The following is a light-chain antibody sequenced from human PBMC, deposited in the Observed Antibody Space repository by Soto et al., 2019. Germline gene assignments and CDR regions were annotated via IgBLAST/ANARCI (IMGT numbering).Light chain of an antibody. CDR2: DTF. Sequence: DIQMTQSPSSLYASLGDRVTITRRPSESIRNELNCGQQRPGKAPRLLIYDTFTLQSGVPSRFSGSVSGREFSLTISSLEAGDSGIYYCQQSFSTPWTFGQGTKVDIK. CDR1: ESIRNE. CDR3: QQSFSTPWT. V-gene: IGKV1-39*01. J-gene: IGKJ1*01.